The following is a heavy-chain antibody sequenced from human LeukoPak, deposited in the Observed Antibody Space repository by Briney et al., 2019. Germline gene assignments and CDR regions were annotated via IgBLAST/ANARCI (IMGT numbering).Heavy chain of an antibody. Sequence: ASVKVSCKASGYTFTNYGISWVRQAPGQGLEWMGWISAYTGNTNYAQNFQGRVTMTTDTSTSTAFMELRSLRSDDTAVYYCARSGAGYFYDNTAYYPLDYWGQGTLVTVSS. V-gene: IGHV1-18*01. CDR2: ISAYTGNT. J-gene: IGHJ4*02. CDR3: ARSGAGYFYDNTAYYPLDY. D-gene: IGHD3-22*01. CDR1: GYTFTNYG.